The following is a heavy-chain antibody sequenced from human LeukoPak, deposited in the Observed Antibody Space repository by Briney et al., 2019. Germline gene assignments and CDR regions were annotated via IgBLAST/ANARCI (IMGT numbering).Heavy chain of an antibody. Sequence: PGGSLRLSCAASGFIFSDYYMSWVRQAPGKGLEWVANINEDGSQKYYVDSVKGRFTISRDNTKKLVLLQMNSLRVEDTAVYYCARDEVGGYYFEWGQGNLVNVSS. J-gene: IGHJ4*02. CDR1: GFIFSDYY. CDR2: INEDGSQK. V-gene: IGHV3-7*01. CDR3: ARDEVGGYYFE. D-gene: IGHD3-3*01.